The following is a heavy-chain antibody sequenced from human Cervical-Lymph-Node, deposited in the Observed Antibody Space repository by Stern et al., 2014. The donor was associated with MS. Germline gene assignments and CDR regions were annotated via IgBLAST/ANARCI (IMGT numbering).Heavy chain of an antibody. CDR2: IDWVDDK. V-gene: IGHV2-70*01. D-gene: IGHD3-22*01. CDR1: GFSLTTSGTY. CDR3: ARSATYYEGPDY. Sequence: QITLKESGPALVKPTQTLTLTCTFSGFSLTTSGTYVSWIRQPPGKALEWLALIDWVDDKSYNTSLKTRLTISKGTSQNQVVLTMTNMDPVDTGTYYCARSATYYEGPDYWGQGILVTVSS. J-gene: IGHJ4*02.